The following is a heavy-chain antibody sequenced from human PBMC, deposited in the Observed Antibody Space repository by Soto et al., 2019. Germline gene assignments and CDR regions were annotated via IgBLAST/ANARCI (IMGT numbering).Heavy chain of an antibody. D-gene: IGHD3-10*01. CDR1: GGSISSYY. J-gene: IGHJ3*02. V-gene: IGHV4-59*01. CDR2: IYYSGST. CDR3: ARRYGSAFAI. Sequence: QVQLQESGPGLVKPSETLSLTCTVYGGSISSYYWSWIRQPPGKGLEWIGYIYYSGSTNDNPSLKSRVTISVDTSKNQFSLKLSSVTAADTAVYYCARRYGSAFAIWGQGTMVTVAS.